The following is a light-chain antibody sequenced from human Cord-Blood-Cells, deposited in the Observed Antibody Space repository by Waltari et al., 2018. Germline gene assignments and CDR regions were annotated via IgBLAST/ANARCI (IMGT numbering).Light chain of an antibody. V-gene: IGLV1-47*01. Sequence: QSVLTQPPSASGTPGQRVTISCSGSSSHIGSHYVYWSQQPPGTAPKLLIYRNNQRPAGVPDRFSGSKSGTSASLAISGLRSEDEADYYCAAWDDSLSGPVFGGGTKLTVL. J-gene: IGLJ2*01. CDR3: AAWDDSLSGPV. CDR2: RNN. CDR1: SSHIGSHY.